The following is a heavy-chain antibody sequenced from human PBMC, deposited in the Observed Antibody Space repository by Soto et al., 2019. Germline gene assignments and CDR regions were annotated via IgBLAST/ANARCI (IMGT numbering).Heavy chain of an antibody. CDR3: AKEYSGYDKGPYYFDY. Sequence: PGGSLRLSCAASGFTFSSYGMHWVRQAPGKGPEWVAVISYDGSNKYYADSVKGRFTISRDNSKNTLYLQMNSLRAEDTAVYYCAKEYSGYDKGPYYFDYWGKGT. D-gene: IGHD5-12*01. CDR1: GFTFSSYG. J-gene: IGHJ4*02. V-gene: IGHV3-30*18. CDR2: ISYDGSNK.